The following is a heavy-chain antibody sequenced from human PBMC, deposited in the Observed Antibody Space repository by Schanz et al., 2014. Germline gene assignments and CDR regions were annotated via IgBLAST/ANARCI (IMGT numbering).Heavy chain of an antibody. V-gene: IGHV3-48*01. Sequence: EVQLLESGGGFVQPGGSLRLSCEASGFTSSNYGMNWVRQAPEKGLEWVSYISSSSGTIYYADSVKARFTISRDNAKNLLYLQMNGLRAEDTAVYVCARDLSSLIQGDVWGKGTTVTVSS. D-gene: IGHD2-2*01. CDR1: GFTSSNYG. J-gene: IGHJ6*04. CDR2: ISSSSGTI. CDR3: ARDLSSLIQGDV.